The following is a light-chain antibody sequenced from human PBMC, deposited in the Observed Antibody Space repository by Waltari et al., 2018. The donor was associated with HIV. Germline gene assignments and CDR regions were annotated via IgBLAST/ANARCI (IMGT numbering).Light chain of an antibody. CDR3: NSRDSSGNHVV. V-gene: IGLV3-19*01. Sequence: SVALGQTVRITCQGDSLRSYYASWYQQKPGQAPVLVIFVKNDRPSGLPDRFSGSDSGNTASLTITGAQAEDEADYYCNSRDSSGNHVVFGGGTKLTVL. J-gene: IGLJ2*01. CDR2: VKN. CDR1: SLRSYY.